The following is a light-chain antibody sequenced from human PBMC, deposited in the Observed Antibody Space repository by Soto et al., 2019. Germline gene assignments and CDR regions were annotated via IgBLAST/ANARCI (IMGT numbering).Light chain of an antibody. CDR2: AAS. V-gene: IGKV1-39*01. Sequence: DIQMTQSPSSLSASVGDRVTITCRASQSTGIYLNWYHQKPGKAPKLLIYAASNLQSGVPSRFSGSGSGTYFTLTISSLQPEDFATYYCQQSYNTPFTFGQGTKLEIK. CDR1: QSTGIY. CDR3: QQSYNTPFT. J-gene: IGKJ2*01.